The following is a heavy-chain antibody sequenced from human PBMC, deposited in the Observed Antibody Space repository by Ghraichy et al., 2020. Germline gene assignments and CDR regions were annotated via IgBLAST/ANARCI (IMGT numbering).Heavy chain of an antibody. D-gene: IGHD6-19*01. CDR3: ARDRSTYSSGCPY. J-gene: IGHJ4*02. V-gene: IGHV3-33*01. Sequence: GGSLRLSCAASGFTFSSYGMHWVRQAPGKGLEWVAVIWYDGSNKYYADSVKGRFTISRDNSKNTLYLQMNSLRAEDTAVYYCARDRSTYSSGCPYWGQGTLVTVSS. CDR2: IWYDGSNK. CDR1: GFTFSSYG.